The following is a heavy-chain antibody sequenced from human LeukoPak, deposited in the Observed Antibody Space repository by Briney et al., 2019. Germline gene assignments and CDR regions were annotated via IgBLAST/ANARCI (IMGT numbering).Heavy chain of an antibody. Sequence: ASVKVSCKASGYTFTGYYMHWVRQAPGQGLEWMGWINPNSGGTNYAQKFQGRVTTTRDTSISTAYMELSRLRSDDTAVYYCAKDGYYDILTGYYTQFDYWGQGTLVTVSS. CDR1: GYTFTGYY. V-gene: IGHV1-2*02. D-gene: IGHD3-9*01. CDR3: AKDGYYDILTGYYTQFDY. CDR2: INPNSGGT. J-gene: IGHJ4*02.